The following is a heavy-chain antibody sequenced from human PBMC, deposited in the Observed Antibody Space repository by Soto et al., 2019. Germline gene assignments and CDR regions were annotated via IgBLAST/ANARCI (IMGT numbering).Heavy chain of an antibody. Sequence: PSETLSLTCTVSGDSITRNSYFWAWIRQPPGKGLEWIGSIYYSGTTYYNPSLKSRVTISVDRSKNQFSLKLSSVTAADTAVYYCARHFSVDYFDFWGQGALVTVSS. CDR2: IYYSGTT. V-gene: IGHV4-39*01. CDR1: GDSITRNSYF. CDR3: ARHFSVDYFDF. J-gene: IGHJ4*02.